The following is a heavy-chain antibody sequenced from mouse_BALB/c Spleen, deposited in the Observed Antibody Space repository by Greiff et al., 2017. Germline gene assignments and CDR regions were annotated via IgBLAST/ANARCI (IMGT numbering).Heavy chain of an antibody. CDR2: INSNGGST. CDR1: GFTFSSYG. V-gene: IGHV5-6-3*01. CDR3: ARDQGTGGFAY. Sequence: EVQGVESGGGLVQPGGSLKLSCAASGFTFSSYGMSWVRQTPDKRLELVATINSNGGSTYYPDSVKGRFTISRDNAKNTLYLQMSSLKSEDTAMYYCARDQGTGGFAYWGQGTLVTVSA. D-gene: IGHD4-1*01. J-gene: IGHJ3*01.